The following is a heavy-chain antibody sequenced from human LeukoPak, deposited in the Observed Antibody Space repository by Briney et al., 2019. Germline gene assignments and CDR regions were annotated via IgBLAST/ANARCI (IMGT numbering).Heavy chain of an antibody. Sequence: SEALSLTCTVSGGSISSYYWSWIRQPAGKGLEWIGRIYTSGSTNYNPSLKSRVTISVDTSKNQFSLKLSSVTAADTAVYYCASSGFYDAFDIWGQGTMVTVSS. D-gene: IGHD1-26*01. CDR2: IYTSGST. CDR1: GGSISSYY. CDR3: ASSGFYDAFDI. V-gene: IGHV4-4*07. J-gene: IGHJ3*02.